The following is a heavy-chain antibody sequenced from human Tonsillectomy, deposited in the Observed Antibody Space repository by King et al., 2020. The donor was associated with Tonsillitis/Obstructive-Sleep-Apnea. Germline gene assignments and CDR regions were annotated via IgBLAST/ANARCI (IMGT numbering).Heavy chain of an antibody. CDR1: GYTFTTYG. Sequence: VQLVESGGEVKKPGASVKVSCKASGYTFTTYGISWVRQAPGQGLEWMGWIRAYNGNTDYAQKFQGRDTLTTDTSTSTAYMELRSLTSDDTAVYFCARDGYCSGGSCYSYWYFDLWGRGTLVTVSS. CDR2: IRAYNGNT. CDR3: ARDGYCSGGSCYSYWYFDL. V-gene: IGHV1-18*01. D-gene: IGHD2-15*01. J-gene: IGHJ2*01.